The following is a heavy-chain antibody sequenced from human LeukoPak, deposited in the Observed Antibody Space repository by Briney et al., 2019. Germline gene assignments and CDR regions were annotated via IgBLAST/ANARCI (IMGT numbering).Heavy chain of an antibody. D-gene: IGHD2-2*01. CDR3: ARGAGYCSSTSCYPFWFDP. CDR2: IYYSGST. V-gene: IGHV4-59*01. Sequence: SETLSLTCTVSGGSISSYYWSWIRQPPGKGLEWIGYIYYSGSTNYNPSLKSRVTISVDTSKNQFSLKLSSVTAADTAVYYCARGAGYCSSTSCYPFWFDPWGQGTLVTVSS. CDR1: GGSISSYY. J-gene: IGHJ5*02.